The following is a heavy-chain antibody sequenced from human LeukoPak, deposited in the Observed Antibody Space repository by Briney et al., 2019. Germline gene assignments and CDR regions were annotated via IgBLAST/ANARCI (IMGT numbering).Heavy chain of an antibody. D-gene: IGHD3-22*01. CDR3: ARAPLTRYWYESSFDHDTFYYYMDV. V-gene: IGHV3-48*03. CDR1: GFTFSIYE. J-gene: IGHJ6*03. CDR2: ISCSGCNI. Sequence: GGSLRLSCAASGFTFSIYEMNWLRHAPGKGLEWVLYISCSGCNIYYADSVKGRFTISRDNAKNSLYLQMNSLRAADTAFYYCARAPLTRYWYESSFDHDTFYYYMDVWGKGTTVTVSS.